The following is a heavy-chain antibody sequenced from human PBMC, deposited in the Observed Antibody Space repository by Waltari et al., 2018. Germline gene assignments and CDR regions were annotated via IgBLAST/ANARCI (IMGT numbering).Heavy chain of an antibody. CDR1: GFTFSDFW. CDR3: ARDVGNVGGNY. Sequence: EVQLVESGGGLVQPGGSLRLSCLVSGFTFSDFWMSWARQAPGKGLEWVANIKQDGSDIYYADSVKGRFTISRDNAKNSLYLQMNSLRAEDTAVYYCARDVGNVGGNYWGQGTLVTVSS. V-gene: IGHV3-7*01. J-gene: IGHJ4*02. CDR2: IKQDGSDI. D-gene: IGHD3-10*01.